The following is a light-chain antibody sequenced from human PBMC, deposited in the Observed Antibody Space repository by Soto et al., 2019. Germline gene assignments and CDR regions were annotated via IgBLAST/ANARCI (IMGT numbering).Light chain of an antibody. J-gene: IGLJ1*01. V-gene: IGLV1-40*01. Sequence: QSGLTQPPSVSGAPGQRVTISCTGSSSNNGAGYDVHWYQQLPGTAPKLLIYGNSNRPSGVPDRFSGSKSGTSASLAITGLQAEDEADYYCQSYDSSLSVNYVFGAGTKVTVL. CDR1: SSNNGAGYD. CDR3: QSYDSSLSVNYV. CDR2: GNS.